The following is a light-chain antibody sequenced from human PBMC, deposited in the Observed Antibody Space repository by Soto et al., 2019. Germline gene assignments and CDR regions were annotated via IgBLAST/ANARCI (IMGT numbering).Light chain of an antibody. CDR1: QTVLHSSNNKNY. CDR2: WAS. CDR3: QQFYSNPPT. V-gene: IGKV4-1*01. J-gene: IGKJ4*01. Sequence: DIVMTQSPDSLAVSLGKRATISCKSSQTVLHSSNNKNYLAWYQQKPGQPPKLLIYWASIRESGVTERISGSGSGTDFTLTISSLHVEDVAVYYCQQFYSNPPTFGGGTKVDIK.